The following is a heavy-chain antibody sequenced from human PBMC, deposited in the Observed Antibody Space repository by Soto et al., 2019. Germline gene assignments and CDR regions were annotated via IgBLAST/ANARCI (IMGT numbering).Heavy chain of an antibody. V-gene: IGHV3-21*06. CDR1: GFTFSMSD. J-gene: IGHJ4*02. Sequence: PGGSLRLSCAASGFTFSMSDINWVRQAPGKGLEWVSSISAGGTYIYYANSVEGRFTISRDNAQNSLYLHMNSLRAEDTAMYYCARGGHRAVVTSTDYWGRGTLVTVSS. CDR3: ARGGHRAVVTSTDY. CDR2: ISAGGTYI. D-gene: IGHD3-22*01.